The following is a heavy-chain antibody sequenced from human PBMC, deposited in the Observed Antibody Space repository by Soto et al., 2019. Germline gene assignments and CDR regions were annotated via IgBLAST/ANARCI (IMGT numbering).Heavy chain of an antibody. D-gene: IGHD2-15*01. Sequence: QVQLVQSGADVKAPGSSLKVSCKASGGTFNSYIFTWVRQAPGQGLEWMGRIIPVLGVTYYAQRFQGRVTITADKSTTPAYMELSSLGSEDTAIYYCAKSPSPGSATPSYYGIDVWGQGTTVTVSS. CDR2: IIPVLGVT. CDR1: GGTFNSYI. V-gene: IGHV1-69*02. J-gene: IGHJ6*02. CDR3: AKSPSPGSATPSYYGIDV.